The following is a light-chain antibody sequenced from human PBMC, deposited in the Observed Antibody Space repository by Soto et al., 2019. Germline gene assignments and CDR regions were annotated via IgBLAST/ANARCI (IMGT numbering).Light chain of an antibody. CDR2: DVS. Sequence: CVLAQPASVSGAPGQWITISCTGTSSDVGGYNYVSWYQQHPGKAPKLMIYDVSNRPSGVSNRFSGSKSGNTASLTISGLQAEDEADYYCSSYTSSSTLEVFGTGTKVTVL. CDR1: SSDVGGYNY. V-gene: IGLV2-14*01. J-gene: IGLJ1*01. CDR3: SSYTSSSTLEV.